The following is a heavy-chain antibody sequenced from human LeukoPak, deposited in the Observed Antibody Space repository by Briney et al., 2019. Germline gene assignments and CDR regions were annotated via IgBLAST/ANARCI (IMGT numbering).Heavy chain of an antibody. V-gene: IGHV4-59*08. D-gene: IGHD2-2*01. CDR2: IYYSGST. J-gene: IGHJ4*02. Sequence: SETLSLTCTVSGFSVSNYYWSWIRQPPGKGLEWIGYIYYSGSTNYNPSLKSRVTISVDTSKNQFSLKLSSVTAADTAVYYCARHSGGGPAALSYFDYWGQGTLVTVSS. CDR3: ARHSGGGPAALSYFDY. CDR1: GFSVSNYY.